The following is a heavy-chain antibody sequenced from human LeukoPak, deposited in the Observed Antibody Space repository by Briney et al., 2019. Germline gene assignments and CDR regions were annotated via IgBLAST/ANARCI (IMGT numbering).Heavy chain of an antibody. J-gene: IGHJ4*02. V-gene: IGHV4-39*07. CDR2: IYYSGST. CDR1: GGSISSSSYY. Sequence: PSETLSLTCTVSGGSISSSSYYWGWIRQPPGKGLEWIGSIYYSGSTYYNPSLKSRVTISVDTSKNQFSLKLSSVTAADTAVYYCAREGSIFGVVIISHFDYWGQGTLVTVSS. CDR3: AREGSIFGVVIISHFDY. D-gene: IGHD3-3*01.